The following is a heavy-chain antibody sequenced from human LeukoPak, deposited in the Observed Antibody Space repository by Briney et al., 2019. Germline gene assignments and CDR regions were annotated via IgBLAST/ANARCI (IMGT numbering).Heavy chain of an antibody. CDR2: LNPSSGST. CDR3: ARDGEYYDSSGSYFDY. D-gene: IGHD3-22*01. J-gene: IGHJ4*02. Sequence: GASVKVSCKASGYTFTTYYMHWVRQAPGQGLEWMGILNPSSGSTSYAQKFQGRVTMTRDTSSSTFYMEPRSLQSEDTAVYYCARDGEYYDSSGSYFDYWGQGTLVTVSS. V-gene: IGHV1-46*01. CDR1: GYTFTTYY.